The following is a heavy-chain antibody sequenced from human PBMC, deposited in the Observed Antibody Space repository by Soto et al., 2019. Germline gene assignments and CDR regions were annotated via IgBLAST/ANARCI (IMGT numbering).Heavy chain of an antibody. Sequence: GGSLRLSXAASGFTFSSYAMSWVRQAPGRGLEWVSTISDSGTSTYYPDSVKGRFTISRDNSKNTLYLQMNSLRADDTAVYYCAKDTQYYYESSGYGRSWFDPWGQGTLVTVSS. CDR2: ISDSGTST. CDR3: AKDTQYYYESSGYGRSWFDP. V-gene: IGHV3-23*01. J-gene: IGHJ5*02. CDR1: GFTFSSYA. D-gene: IGHD3-22*01.